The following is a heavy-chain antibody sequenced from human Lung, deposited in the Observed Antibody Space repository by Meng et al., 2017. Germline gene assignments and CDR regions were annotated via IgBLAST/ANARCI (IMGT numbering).Heavy chain of an antibody. J-gene: IGHJ4*02. CDR2: INHRGRT. D-gene: IGHD2-15*01. V-gene: IGHV4-34*01. CDR1: VGSFSGYQ. CDR3: ARDQGGAGGY. Sequence: QVQLQQWGAGELNPSETLSLTCAVYVGSFSGYQWDWIRQSPGKGLEWIGDINHRGRTNYNPSLKSRVTISVDTSKNQFSLKLSSVTAADTAVYYCARDQGGAGGYWGQGTLVTGYS.